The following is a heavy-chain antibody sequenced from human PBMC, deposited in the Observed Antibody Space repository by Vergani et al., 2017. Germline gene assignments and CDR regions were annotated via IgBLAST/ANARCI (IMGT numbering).Heavy chain of an antibody. V-gene: IGHV4-59*12. D-gene: IGHD4-11*01. CDR1: GGSISSYY. Sequence: QVQLQESGPGLVKPSETLSLTCTVSGGSISSYYWSWIRQPPGKGLEWIGYIYYSGSTNYNPSLKSRFTISGDTSKNQFSLKLNSVTATDTAIYFCARVNTETNGHLYYYYYMDVWGQGTAVTVS. CDR3: ARVNTETNGHLYYYYYMDV. CDR2: IYYSGST. J-gene: IGHJ6*03.